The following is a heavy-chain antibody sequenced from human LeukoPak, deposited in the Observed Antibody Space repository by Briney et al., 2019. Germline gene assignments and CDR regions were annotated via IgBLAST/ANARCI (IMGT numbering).Heavy chain of an antibody. CDR2: IYYSGST. D-gene: IGHD3-22*01. CDR1: GGSISSGGYH. J-gene: IGHJ3*02. Sequence: SQPLSLTCTVSGGSISSGGYHWSWTRQHPGKGLEWIGYIYYSGSTYYNPSLKSRVTISVDTSKNQFSLKLSSVTAADTAVYYCARDGNYYDSSGSQGRAFDIWGQGTMVTVSS. CDR3: ARDGNYYDSSGSQGRAFDI. V-gene: IGHV4-31*03.